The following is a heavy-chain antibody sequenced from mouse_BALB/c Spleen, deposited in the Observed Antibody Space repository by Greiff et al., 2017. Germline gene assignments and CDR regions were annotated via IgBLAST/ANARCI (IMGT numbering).Heavy chain of an antibody. J-gene: IGHJ4*01. CDR1: GFSLTSYG. CDR2: IWSGGST. CDR3: ARYDGRYYAMDY. Sequence: QVQLQQSGPGLVQPSQSLSITCTVSGFSLTSYGVHWVRQSPGKGLEWLGVIWSGGSTDYNAAFISRLSISKDNSKSQVFFKMNSLQANDTAIYYCARYDGRYYAMDYWGQGTSVTVSS. D-gene: IGHD2-14*01. V-gene: IGHV2-2*02.